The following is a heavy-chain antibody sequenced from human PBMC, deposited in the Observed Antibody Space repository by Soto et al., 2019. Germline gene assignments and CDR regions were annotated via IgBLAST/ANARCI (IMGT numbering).Heavy chain of an antibody. J-gene: IGHJ1*01. D-gene: IGHD2-15*01. V-gene: IGHV3-23*01. CDR2: MSASGVGT. CDR1: GFTFSFYT. CDR3: AKDLGGCSGGSCYSEYFQH. Sequence: EVQLLESGGGLVQPGGSLRLSCAASGFTFSFYTMSWDRQAPGRGLEWVSAMSASGVGTNYADSVKGRFTISRDNSKNTLYLQMNSLRAEDTAVYYCAKDLGGCSGGSCYSEYFQHWGQGTLVTVSS.